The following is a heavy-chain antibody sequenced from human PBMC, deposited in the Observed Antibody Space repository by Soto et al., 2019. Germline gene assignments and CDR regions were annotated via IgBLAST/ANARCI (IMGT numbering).Heavy chain of an antibody. Sequence: WGSLRLSCTGSGFPFIAYNINLVRHAPCKWLEWVSSITVGSSHIYQPNSMKGRFTISRDDAKNSVYLQIDSLRDEDTALYYCSRSPEVGVRGAYWGQGTLVTVSS. V-gene: IGHV3-21*01. CDR3: SRSPEVGVRGAY. D-gene: IGHD3-16*01. CDR1: GFPFIAYN. CDR2: ITVGSSHI. J-gene: IGHJ4*02.